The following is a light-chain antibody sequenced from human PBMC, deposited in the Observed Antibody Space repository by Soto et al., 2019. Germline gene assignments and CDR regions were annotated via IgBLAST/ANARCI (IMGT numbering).Light chain of an antibody. CDR1: QSVSSSSY. J-gene: IGKJ2*01. CDR3: QQYGTSPQT. Sequence: EIVLTQSPGTLSLSPGERATLSCRASQSVSSSSYLAWYQQKPGQAPRLLIYGASSRATGIPDRFSGSGSVTDFTLTISRLEPEDFAMYYCQQYGTSPQTFGQGTKLEIK. CDR2: GAS. V-gene: IGKV3-20*01.